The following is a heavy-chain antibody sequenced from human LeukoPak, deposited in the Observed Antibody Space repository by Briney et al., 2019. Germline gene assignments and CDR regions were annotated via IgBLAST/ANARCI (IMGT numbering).Heavy chain of an antibody. CDR3: ARGADLSGYR. CDR1: GGSISSGGYY. J-gene: IGHJ4*02. CDR2: IYHSGST. Sequence: TLSLTCTVSGGSISSGGYYWSWIRQPPGKGLEWIGYIYHSGSTYYNPSLKSRVTISVDRSKNQFSLKLSSVTAADTAVYYCARGADLSGYRWGQGTLVTVSS. D-gene: IGHD3-9*01. V-gene: IGHV4-30-2*01.